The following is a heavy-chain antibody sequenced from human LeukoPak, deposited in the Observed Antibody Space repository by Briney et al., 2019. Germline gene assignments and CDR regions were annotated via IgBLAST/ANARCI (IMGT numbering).Heavy chain of an antibody. V-gene: IGHV3-23*01. CDR1: GFTFTSYA. CDR3: AKDSLGYCSGGSCYGRYYFDY. Sequence: GGSLRLSCAASGFTFTSYAMSWVRQAPGKGLEWVSTISGSGGGTYYADSVKGRFTISRDNSKNTLYLQMNSLRAEDTAVYYCAKDSLGYCSGGSCYGRYYFDYWGQGTLVTVSS. D-gene: IGHD2-15*01. J-gene: IGHJ4*02. CDR2: ISGSGGGT.